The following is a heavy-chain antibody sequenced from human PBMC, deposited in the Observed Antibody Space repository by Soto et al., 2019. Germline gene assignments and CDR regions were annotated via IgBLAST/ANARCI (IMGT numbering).Heavy chain of an antibody. J-gene: IGHJ4*02. Sequence: GGSLRLSCAASGFTFSSYSMNRVRQAPGKGLEWVSYISSSSSTIYYADSVKGRFTISRDNAKNSLYLQMNSLRDEDTAVYYCARDTLIYDSSGYYAVWGQGTLVTVSS. V-gene: IGHV3-48*02. D-gene: IGHD3-22*01. CDR1: GFTFSSYS. CDR3: ARDTLIYDSSGYYAV. CDR2: ISSSSSTI.